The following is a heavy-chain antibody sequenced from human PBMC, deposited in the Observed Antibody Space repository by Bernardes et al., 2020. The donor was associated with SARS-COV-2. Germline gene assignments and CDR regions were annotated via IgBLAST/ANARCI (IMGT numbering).Heavy chain of an antibody. Sequence: AAWQGSCKASGYTFIAYYFHWVRQAPGQGLEWMGWINPKNGDTEYAQNFRGRVTMTRDTSISTGYMELSRLTSDDTAVYYCASVTWSQRDGFDIWGQGTMVTVSS. J-gene: IGHJ3*02. V-gene: IGHV1-2*02. CDR3: ASVTWSQRDGFDI. D-gene: IGHD3-3*01. CDR1: GYTFIAYY. CDR2: INPKNGDT.